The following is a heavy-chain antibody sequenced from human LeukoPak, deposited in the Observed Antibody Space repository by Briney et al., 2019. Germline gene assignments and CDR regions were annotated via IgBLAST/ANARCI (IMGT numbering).Heavy chain of an antibody. D-gene: IGHD3-3*01. Sequence: GGSLRLSCAASGFTFSSYGMHWVRQAPGKGLEWVAVIWYGGSNKYYADSVKGRFTISRDNSKNTLYLQMGSLRAEDMAVYYCASSQGRAIFGVSWFDPWGQGTLVTVSS. V-gene: IGHV3-33*08. J-gene: IGHJ5*02. CDR3: ASSQGRAIFGVSWFDP. CDR1: GFTFSSYG. CDR2: IWYGGSNK.